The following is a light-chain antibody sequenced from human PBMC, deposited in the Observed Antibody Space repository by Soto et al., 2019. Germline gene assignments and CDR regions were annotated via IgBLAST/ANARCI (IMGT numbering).Light chain of an antibody. CDR1: SSDIGAYNY. CDR2: EVN. V-gene: IGLV2-14*01. CDR3: SSYTRSDGFV. Sequence: QSVLTQPASVSASPGQSITISCTGASSDIGAYNYVSWYQQYPGRAPKPIIYEVNNRPSGVANRFSGSKSCNTASLTISGLQAEDEADYYCSSYTRSDGFVFGIGTKLTVL. J-gene: IGLJ1*01.